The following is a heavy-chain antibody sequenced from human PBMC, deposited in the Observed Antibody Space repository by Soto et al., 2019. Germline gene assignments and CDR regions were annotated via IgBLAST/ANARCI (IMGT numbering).Heavy chain of an antibody. CDR3: TGGYCTGGTCYSGYFQH. J-gene: IGHJ1*01. V-gene: IGHV3-73*02. CDR2: IRSKANDYAT. CDR1: GFTFSGST. D-gene: IGHD2-15*01. Sequence: EVQLVQSGGGLVQPGGSLKLSCAASGFTFSGSTVHWVRQASGEGLQWVGRIRSKANDYATTYIASVKGRFTISRDESRNTAYLQMSDVKTEDTAFYYCTGGYCTGGTCYSGYFQHWGQGALVTVFS.